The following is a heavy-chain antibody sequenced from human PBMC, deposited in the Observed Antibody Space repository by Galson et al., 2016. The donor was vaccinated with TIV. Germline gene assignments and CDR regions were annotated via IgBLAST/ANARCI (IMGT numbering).Heavy chain of an antibody. CDR3: AREGHDSFDF. CDR2: FDPEDGQT. V-gene: IGHV1-24*01. J-gene: IGHJ3*01. CDR1: GHTLKELN. Sequence: SVKVSCKVSGHTLKELNIQWVRQAPGKGLEWMGGFDPEDGQTTHTQKLQGRVTMTEDTSTDTAYMELSSLTSGDTAVYYCAREGHDSFDFWGQGTRVTVSS.